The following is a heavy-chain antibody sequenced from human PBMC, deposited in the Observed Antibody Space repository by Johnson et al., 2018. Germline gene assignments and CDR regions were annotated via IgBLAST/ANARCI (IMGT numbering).Heavy chain of an antibody. V-gene: IGHV3-9*01. J-gene: IGHJ1*01. D-gene: IGHD3-22*01. Sequence: VQSGRSLRLSCAASGFTFDDYAMHWVRQAPGKGLEWVSGISWNSGSIGYADSVKGRFTISRDNAKNSLYLQMNSLRAEDTALYYCARDIYYDSPGGYFHYWGQGTLVTVSS. CDR2: ISWNSGSI. CDR1: GFTFDDYA. CDR3: ARDIYYDSPGGYFHY.